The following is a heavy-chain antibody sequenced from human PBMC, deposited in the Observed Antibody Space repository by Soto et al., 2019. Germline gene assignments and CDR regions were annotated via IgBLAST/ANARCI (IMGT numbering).Heavy chain of an antibody. J-gene: IGHJ6*02. CDR2: MSGSGGST. CDR1: GFTFSSYA. D-gene: IGHD6-19*01. V-gene: IGHV3-23*01. Sequence: PGGSLRLSCAASGFTFSSYAMSWVRQAPGKGLEWVAAMSGSGGSTYYADSVKGRFTISRDNSKNTLYLQMNSLRAEDTAVYYCAKVSMAVAGTHHYYYYYGMDVWGQGTTVTVSS. CDR3: AKVSMAVAGTHHYYYYYGMDV.